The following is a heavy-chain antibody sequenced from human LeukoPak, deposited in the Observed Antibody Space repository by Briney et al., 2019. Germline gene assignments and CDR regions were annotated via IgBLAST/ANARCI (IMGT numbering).Heavy chain of an antibody. V-gene: IGHV3-21*01. J-gene: IGHJ3*02. D-gene: IGHD3-16*02. CDR3: ASARYYDYVWGSYRYRTPNHDAFDI. Sequence: PGGSLRLSCAASGFTFSSYSMNWVRQAPGKGLEWVSSISSSSSYIYYADSVKGRFTISRDNAKNSLYLQMNSLRAEDTAVYYCASARYYDYVWGSYRYRTPNHDAFDIWGQGTMVTVPS. CDR2: ISSSSSYI. CDR1: GFTFSSYS.